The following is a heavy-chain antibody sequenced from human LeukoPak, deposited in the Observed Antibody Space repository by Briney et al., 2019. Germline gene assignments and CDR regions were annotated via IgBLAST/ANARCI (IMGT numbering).Heavy chain of an antibody. CDR3: ATREECSGGSCSWGYYGMDV. Sequence: SETLSLTCTVSGGSISSYYWSWIRQPPGRGLEWIGYIYYSGSTNYNPSLKSRVTISVDTSKNQSSLKLSSVTAADTAVYYCATREECSGGSCSWGYYGMDVWGQGTTVTVSS. J-gene: IGHJ6*02. CDR2: IYYSGST. CDR1: GGSISSYY. D-gene: IGHD2-15*01. V-gene: IGHV4-59*08.